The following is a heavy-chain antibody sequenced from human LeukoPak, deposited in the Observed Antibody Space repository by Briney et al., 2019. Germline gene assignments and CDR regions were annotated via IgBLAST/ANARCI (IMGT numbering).Heavy chain of an antibody. CDR3: SRGREYISNWNPFDF. J-gene: IGHJ4*01. CDR2: INGHGNTT. D-gene: IGHD6-13*01. CDR1: GFTLSNYW. Sequence: PGGSLRLSCAASGFTLSNYWMHWVRQVPGKGLVWVSSINGHGNTTKYADSVRGRFTISRDNAKTTLFLQMYSLRADDTAVYFCSRGREYISNWNPFDFWGHGTLVTVSS. V-gene: IGHV3-74*01.